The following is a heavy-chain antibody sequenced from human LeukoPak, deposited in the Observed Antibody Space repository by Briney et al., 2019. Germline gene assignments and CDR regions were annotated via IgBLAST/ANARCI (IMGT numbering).Heavy chain of an antibody. CDR1: GYSFTSYW. D-gene: IGHD6-13*01. CDR2: IYPGDSDT. J-gene: IGHJ5*02. CDR3: ARRRRYSSSWYQANWFDP. Sequence: GESLKISCKGSGYSFTSYWIGCVRQMPWKGLEWMGIIYPGDSDTRYSPSFQGQVTISADKSISTAYLQWSSLKASDTAMYYCARRRRYSSSWYQANWFDPWGQGTLVTVSS. V-gene: IGHV5-51*01.